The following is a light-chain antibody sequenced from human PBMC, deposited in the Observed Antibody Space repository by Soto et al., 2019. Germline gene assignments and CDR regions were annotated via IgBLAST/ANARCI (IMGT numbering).Light chain of an antibody. CDR1: QTISTH. CDR3: QPGLTFQHS. V-gene: IGKV1-39*01. CDR2: AAS. J-gene: IGKJ2*01. Sequence: DIQMTQSPSSLSASVRDRVTITCRASQTISTHLNWYQQKPGKAPKLLIYAASTLQSGVPSRFSGSGPVTDFTLTINSLQPEDFATYCCQPGLTFQHSFGQGTKLEIK.